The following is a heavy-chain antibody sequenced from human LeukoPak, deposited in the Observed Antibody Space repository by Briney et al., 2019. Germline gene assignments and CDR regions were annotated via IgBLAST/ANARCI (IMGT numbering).Heavy chain of an antibody. V-gene: IGHV2-5*01. CDR2: TYWNDDK. J-gene: IGHJ4*02. D-gene: IGHD3-10*01. CDR3: AHSHPAIITAVNRYFDY. CDR1: GFSLSTSGVG. Sequence: ESGPTLVKPTQTLTLTYTFSGFSLSTSGVGVGWIRQPPGKALECLALTYWNDDKRYSPSLKSRLTITKDTSKNQVVLAMTNVDPVDTGTYYCAHSHPAIITAVNRYFDYWGQGTLVTVSS.